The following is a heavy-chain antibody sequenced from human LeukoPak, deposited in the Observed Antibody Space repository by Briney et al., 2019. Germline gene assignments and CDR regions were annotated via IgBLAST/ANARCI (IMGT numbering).Heavy chain of an antibody. CDR2: INPNSGGT. Sequence: GASVKVSCKASGYTFTGYYMHWVRQAPGQGLEWMGWINPNSGGTNYAQKFQGRVTMTMDTSISTAYMELSRLRSDDTAVYYCARLSSAYYYYGMDVWGQGTTVTVSS. CDR3: ARLSSAYYYYGMDV. CDR1: GYTFTGYY. J-gene: IGHJ6*02. V-gene: IGHV1-2*02. D-gene: IGHD2-15*01.